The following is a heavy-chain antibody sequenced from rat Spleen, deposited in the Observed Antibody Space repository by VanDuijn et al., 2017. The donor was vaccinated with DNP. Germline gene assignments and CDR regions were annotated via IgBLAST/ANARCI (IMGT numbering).Heavy chain of an antibody. CDR3: ARFIAGYYFDY. CDR2: IWSSGGT. CDR1: GLSLTSNS. Sequence: QVQLKESGPGLVQPSQTLSLICTVSGLSLTSNSINWIRQPPGKGLEWLGVIWSSGGTDYNSAIKSRLSISRDTSKSQVFLNMNSLQTEDTAMYFCARFIAGYYFDYWGQGVMVTVSS. V-gene: IGHV2-47*01. J-gene: IGHJ2*01. D-gene: IGHD4-3*01.